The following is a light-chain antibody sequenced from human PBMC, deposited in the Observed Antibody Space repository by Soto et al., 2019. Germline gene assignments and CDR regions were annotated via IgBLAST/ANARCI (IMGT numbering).Light chain of an antibody. CDR1: QSVSSN. CDR2: GTY. CDR3: QQYNGWPLT. J-gene: IGKJ4*01. V-gene: IGKV3-15*01. Sequence: IVMTQSPATLSVSPGERATLSCRASQSVSSNLAWYQQKPGQAPRLLIYGTYTRATGTPDRFSGSGSGTEFTLTISSLQSEDFAVYYCQQYNGWPLTFGGGTKVEIK.